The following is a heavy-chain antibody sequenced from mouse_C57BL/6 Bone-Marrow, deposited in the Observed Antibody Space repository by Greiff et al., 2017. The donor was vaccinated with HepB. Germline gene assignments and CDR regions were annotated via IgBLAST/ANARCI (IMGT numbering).Heavy chain of an antibody. Sequence: QVQLQQSGPGLVQPSQSLSITCTVSGFSLTSYGVHWVRQSPGKGLEWLGVIWSGGSTDYNAAFISRLSISKDNSKSQVFFKMNSLQADDTAIYDCARERYGGFAYWGQGTLVTVSA. J-gene: IGHJ3*01. V-gene: IGHV2-2*01. D-gene: IGHD1-1*02. CDR2: IWSGGST. CDR1: GFSLTSYG. CDR3: ARERYGGFAY.